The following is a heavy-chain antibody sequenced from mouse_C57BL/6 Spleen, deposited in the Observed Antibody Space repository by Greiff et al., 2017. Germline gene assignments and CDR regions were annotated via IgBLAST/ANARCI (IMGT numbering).Heavy chain of an antibody. CDR2: INPNNGGT. J-gene: IGHJ3*01. CDR3: ARGGFAY. V-gene: IGHV1-26*01. Sequence: EVNLVESGPELVKPGASVKISCKASGYTFTDYYMNWVKQSHGKSLEWIGDINPNNGGTSYNQKFKGKATLTVDKSSSTAYMELRSLTSEDSAVYYCARGGFAYWGQGTLVTVSA. CDR1: GYTFTDYY.